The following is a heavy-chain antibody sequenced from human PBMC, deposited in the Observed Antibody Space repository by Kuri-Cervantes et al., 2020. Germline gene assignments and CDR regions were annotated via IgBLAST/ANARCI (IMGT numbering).Heavy chain of an antibody. V-gene: IGHV1-69*05. CDR2: IIPIFGTT. CDR3: ARWGGIVNTALWSGPGDD. Sequence: SVKVSCKASGGAFSSYAISWVRQDPGQGLEWMGGIIPIFGTTTYAQKFQGRVTMTRDTSTNTVYMELSSLRSDDTAVYHCARWGGIVNTALWSGPGDDWGQGTLVTVSS. CDR1: GGAFSSYA. J-gene: IGHJ4*02. D-gene: IGHD3-3*01.